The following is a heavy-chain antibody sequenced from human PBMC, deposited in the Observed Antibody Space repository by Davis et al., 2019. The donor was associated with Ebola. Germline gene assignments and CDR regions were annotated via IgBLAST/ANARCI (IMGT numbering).Heavy chain of an antibody. CDR1: GFTFNTYT. CDR2: ISGSGGST. V-gene: IGHV3-23*01. CDR3: ATVVTADY. Sequence: GESLKISCAASGFTFNTYTMHWVRQAPGKGLEWVSVISGSGGSTYYADSVKGRFTISRDNSKKTLYLQMNSLRAEDTAVYYCATVVTADYWGQGTLVTVAS. J-gene: IGHJ4*02. D-gene: IGHD2-21*02.